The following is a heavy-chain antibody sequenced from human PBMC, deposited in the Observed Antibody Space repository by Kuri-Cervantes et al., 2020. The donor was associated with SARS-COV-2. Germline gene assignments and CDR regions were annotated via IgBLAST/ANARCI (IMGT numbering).Heavy chain of an antibody. J-gene: IGHJ4*02. CDR2: INHSGST. CDR1: GGSFSGYY. V-gene: IGHV4-34*01. CDR3: AGGYYYDSSGPVLRYYFDY. D-gene: IGHD3-22*01. Sequence: GSLRLSCAVYGGSFSGYYWSWIRQPPGKGLEWIGEINHSGSTNYNPSLKSRVTMSVDTSKNQFSLKLSSVTAADTAVYYCAGGYYYDSSGPVLRYYFDYWGQGTLVTVSS.